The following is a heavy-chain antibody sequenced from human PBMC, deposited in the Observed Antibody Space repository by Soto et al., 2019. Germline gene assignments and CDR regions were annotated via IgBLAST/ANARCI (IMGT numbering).Heavy chain of an antibody. CDR1: GFTFSNAW. V-gene: IGHV3-15*01. CDR2: IKSKTDGGTT. Sequence: GGSLRLSCAASGFTFSNAWMSWVRQAPGKGLEWVGRIKSKTDGGTTDYAAPVKGSFTISRDDSKNTLYMQMNSLKTEDTAVYYCTTAHHCYDSSGYYLFDYWGQGTLVTVSS. D-gene: IGHD3-22*01. J-gene: IGHJ4*02. CDR3: TTAHHCYDSSGYYLFDY.